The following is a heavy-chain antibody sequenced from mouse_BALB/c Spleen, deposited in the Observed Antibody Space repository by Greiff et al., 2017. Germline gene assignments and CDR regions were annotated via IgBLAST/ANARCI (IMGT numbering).Heavy chain of an antibody. CDR3: ARPDGNYPYYYAMDY. J-gene: IGHJ4*01. CDR1: GFDFSRYW. D-gene: IGHD2-1*01. CDR2: INPDSSTI. V-gene: IGHV4-1*02. Sequence: EVQLQESGGGLVQPGGSLKLSCAASGFDFSRYWMSWVRQAPGKGLEWIGEINPDSSTINYTPSLKDKFIISRDNAKNTLYLQMSKVRSEDTALYYCARPDGNYPYYYAMDYWGQGTSVTVSS.